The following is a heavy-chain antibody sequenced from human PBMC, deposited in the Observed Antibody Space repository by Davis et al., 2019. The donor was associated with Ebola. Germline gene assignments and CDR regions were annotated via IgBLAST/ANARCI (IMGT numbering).Heavy chain of an antibody. CDR3: ARGPVAGGY. Sequence: ASVKVSCKTSGYTFTSYGISWVRQAPGQGLEWVGWINTHNGNTNLAQKLHDRVTLTTDTSTSTAYMELRSLRSDDTAVYYCARGPVAGGYWGQGTLVTVSS. V-gene: IGHV1-18*01. CDR2: INTHNGNT. CDR1: GYTFTSYG. D-gene: IGHD6-19*01. J-gene: IGHJ4*02.